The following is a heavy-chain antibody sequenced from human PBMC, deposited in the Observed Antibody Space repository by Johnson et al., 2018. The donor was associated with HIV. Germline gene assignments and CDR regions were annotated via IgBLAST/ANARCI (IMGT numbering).Heavy chain of an antibody. J-gene: IGHJ3*02. CDR1: GFTFSSYA. CDR2: ISYDGSNK. CDR3: ARGLGAAAGAFDI. Sequence: QVQLVESGGGVVQPGRSLRLSCAASGFTFSSYAMHWVRQAPGKGLEWVAVISYDGSNKYYADSVKGRFTISRDNSKNTLYLQMNSLRVEDTAVYYCARGLGAAAGAFDIWGQGTMATVSS. D-gene: IGHD6-13*01. V-gene: IGHV3-30-3*01.